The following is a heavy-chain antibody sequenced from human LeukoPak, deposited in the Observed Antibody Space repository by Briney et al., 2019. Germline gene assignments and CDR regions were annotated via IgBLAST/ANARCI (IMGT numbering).Heavy chain of an antibody. D-gene: IGHD5-12*01. Sequence: ASVNVSCKASGYTFTSYYMHWVRQAPGQGLEWMGIINPSGGSTSYAQKFQGRVTMTRDTSTSTVYMELSSLRSEDTAVYYCARPARKRWLQLGEDYWGQGTLVTVSS. CDR2: INPSGGST. CDR3: ARPARKRWLQLGEDY. CDR1: GYTFTSYY. J-gene: IGHJ4*02. V-gene: IGHV1-46*01.